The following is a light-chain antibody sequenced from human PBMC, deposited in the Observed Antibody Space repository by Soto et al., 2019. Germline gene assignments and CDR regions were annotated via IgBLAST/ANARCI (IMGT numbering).Light chain of an antibody. CDR1: SSDVGGYNY. V-gene: IGLV2-14*01. J-gene: IGLJ3*02. Sequence: QSALTQPASVSGSPGQSITISRTGTSSDVGGYNYVSWYQQHPGKAPKFMIYEVSNRPSGVSNRFSDSKSGNTASLTISGLQAEDEADYYCSSYTSSSTHWVFGGGTKLTVL. CDR3: SSYTSSSTHWV. CDR2: EVS.